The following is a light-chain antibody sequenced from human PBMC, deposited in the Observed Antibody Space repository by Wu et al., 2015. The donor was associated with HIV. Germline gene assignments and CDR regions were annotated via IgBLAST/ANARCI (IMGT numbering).Light chain of an antibody. CDR3: QQSYSTPWT. J-gene: IGKJ1*01. CDR1: QGISSY. V-gene: IGKV1-39*01. Sequence: DIQLTQSPSFLSASIGDRVTITCRASQGISSYLVWYQQKPGKAPKLLIYAASTLQSGVPSRFSGRGSGTDFTLTISSLQPEDFATYYCQQSYSTPWTFGQGTKVEIK. CDR2: AAS.